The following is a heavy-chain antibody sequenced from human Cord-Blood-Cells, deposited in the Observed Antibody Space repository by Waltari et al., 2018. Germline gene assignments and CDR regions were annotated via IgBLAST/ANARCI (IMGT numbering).Heavy chain of an antibody. J-gene: IGHJ4*02. Sequence: QVQLVESGGGVVKPGRSLRLSSAASGFTLSSSGMHWVSQAPGKGLEWVAVIWYDGSNKYYADSVKGRFTISRDNSKNTLYLQMNSLRAEDTAVYYCARRGSSSYYFDYWGQGTLVTVSS. CDR2: IWYDGSNK. CDR1: GFTLSSSG. D-gene: IGHD6-6*01. CDR3: ARRGSSSYYFDY. V-gene: IGHV3-33*01.